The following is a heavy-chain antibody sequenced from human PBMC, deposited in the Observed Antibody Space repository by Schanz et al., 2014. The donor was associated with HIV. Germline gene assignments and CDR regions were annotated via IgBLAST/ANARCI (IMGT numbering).Heavy chain of an antibody. CDR2: IYSGGTT. D-gene: IGHD3-10*01. CDR3: AKENPINYYSHGGPIDI. V-gene: IGHV3-NL1*01. CDR1: GFTFSDSA. Sequence: VRLVESGGGLVQPGGSLKLSCAASGFTFSDSAMQWVRQAPGRGLEWVSVIYSGGTTYYADSVTGRFTISRDNSKNTLYLQMNSLRAEDTAIYYCAKENPINYYSHGGPIDIWGQGTMLTVSS. J-gene: IGHJ3*02.